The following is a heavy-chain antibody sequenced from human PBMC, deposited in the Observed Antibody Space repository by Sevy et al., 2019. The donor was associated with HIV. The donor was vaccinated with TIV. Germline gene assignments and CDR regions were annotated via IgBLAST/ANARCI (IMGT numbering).Heavy chain of an antibody. D-gene: IGHD2-15*01. CDR1: GFTFSIYT. V-gene: IGHV3-23*01. Sequence: GGSLRLSCAASGFTFSIYTMSWVRQAPGKGLEWVSTFCFGCSKIYYADSVKGRFTISSENSRKTVYLPMNSLRADDCAVYWWAGEGCTPGYDYWGQGTLVTVSS. CDR2: FCFGCSKI. J-gene: IGHJ4*02. CDR3: AGEGCTPGYDY.